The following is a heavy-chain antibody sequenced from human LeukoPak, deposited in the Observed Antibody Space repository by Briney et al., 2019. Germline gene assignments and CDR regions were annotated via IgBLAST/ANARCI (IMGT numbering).Heavy chain of an antibody. CDR1: GFAFNTYA. CDR3: ASLQWDLPTSWGYFDY. D-gene: IGHD1-26*01. Sequence: GGSLRLSCAASGFAFNTYAMTWVRQAPEKGLQWVSTISTSGRATYYADSVEGRFTISRDNSKNTLYLQMNSLRADDTAVYYCASLQWDLPTSWGYFDYWGQGTLVTVSS. V-gene: IGHV3-23*01. CDR2: ISTSGRAT. J-gene: IGHJ4*02.